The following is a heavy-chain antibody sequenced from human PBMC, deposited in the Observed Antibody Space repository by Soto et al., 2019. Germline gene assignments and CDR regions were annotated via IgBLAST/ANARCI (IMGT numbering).Heavy chain of an antibody. CDR3: TKSSGGSSSVGMDY. D-gene: IGHD6-6*01. CDR1: GFIFKNYA. V-gene: IGHV3-30*04. Sequence: QVRLVESGGGVVQPGRSLRLSCAGSGFIFKNYALNWVRQAPGKGLEWVASITRDGYNKYYADSVKGRFTISRDNSRDTLSLQMTALRTEDSSIYYCTKSSGGSSSVGMDYWGQGTRVTVSS. CDR2: ITRDGYNK. J-gene: IGHJ4*02.